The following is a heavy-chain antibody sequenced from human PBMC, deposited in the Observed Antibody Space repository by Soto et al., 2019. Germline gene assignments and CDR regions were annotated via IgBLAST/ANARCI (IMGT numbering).Heavy chain of an antibody. V-gene: IGHV3-23*01. CDR3: ARDWVGYCSSTSCYPFDY. CDR2: MSGSGASI. D-gene: IGHD2-2*01. CDR1: QFTFNIDA. J-gene: IGHJ4*02. Sequence: GGSLRLSCVASQFTFNIDAMTWVRQAPGKGLEWVSSMSGSGASIYYADSVKGRFTISRDNAKNSLYLQMNSLRAEDTAVYYCARDWVGYCSSTSCYPFDYWGQGTLVTVSS.